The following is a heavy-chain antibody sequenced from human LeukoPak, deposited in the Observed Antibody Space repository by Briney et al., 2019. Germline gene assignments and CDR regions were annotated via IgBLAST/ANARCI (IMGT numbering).Heavy chain of an antibody. V-gene: IGHV3-53*01. CDR1: GFTVSTNY. J-gene: IGHJ3*02. Sequence: PGGSLRLSCVASGFTVSTNYMSWVRQAPGKGLEWVSVIYSDGGTYYADSVKGRFTISRDLSKNTLFLQVNSLRAEDTAVYYCARDGSGGYRNRGVFDIWGQGTMVTVSS. CDR2: IYSDGGT. CDR3: ARDGSGGYRNRGVFDI. D-gene: IGHD5-18*01.